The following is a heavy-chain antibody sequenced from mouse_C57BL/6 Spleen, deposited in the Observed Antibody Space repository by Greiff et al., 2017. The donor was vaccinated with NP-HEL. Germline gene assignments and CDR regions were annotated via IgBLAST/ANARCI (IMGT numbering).Heavy chain of an antibody. CDR3: ARSGTTVVAMVDY. Sequence: VQLQQPGAELVKPGASVKLSCKASGYTFTSYWMQWVKQRPGQGLEWIGEIDPSDSYTNYNQKFKGKATLTVDTSSSTAYMQLSSLTSEDSAVYYCARSGTTVVAMVDYWGQGTTLTVSS. J-gene: IGHJ2*01. V-gene: IGHV1-50*01. CDR2: IDPSDSYT. CDR1: GYTFTSYW. D-gene: IGHD1-1*01.